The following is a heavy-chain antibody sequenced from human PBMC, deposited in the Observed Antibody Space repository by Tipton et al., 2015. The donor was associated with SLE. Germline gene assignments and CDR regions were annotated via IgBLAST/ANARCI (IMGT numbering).Heavy chain of an antibody. CDR1: GYTFTSYH. D-gene: IGHD5-12*01. CDR3: SRPAGYFNISGYPGY. CDR2: INPEGGTT. J-gene: IGHJ4*02. V-gene: IGHV1-46*01. Sequence: QLVQSGPEVKKPGASVNVSCKASGYTFTSYHIHLVRQAPGQGLEWMGIINPEGGTTTYAQRFQGRVSMTTYTSTSTVYMELSSLTSEDTAEYYCSRPAGYFNISGYPGYWGRGTLVIVAS.